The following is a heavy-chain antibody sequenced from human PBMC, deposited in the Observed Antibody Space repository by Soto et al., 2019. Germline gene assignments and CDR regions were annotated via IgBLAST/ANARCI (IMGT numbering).Heavy chain of an antibody. J-gene: IGHJ1*01. D-gene: IGHD6-19*01. Sequence: GGSLRLSCSASGFTFSSYAMHWVRQAPGKGLEYVSAISSNGGSTYYADSVKGRFTISRDNSKNTLYLQMSSLRAEDTAVYYCVKDRGSGWPRQRAEYFQHWGQGTLVTVSS. CDR3: VKDRGSGWPRQRAEYFQH. CDR2: ISSNGGST. CDR1: GFTFSSYA. V-gene: IGHV3-64D*08.